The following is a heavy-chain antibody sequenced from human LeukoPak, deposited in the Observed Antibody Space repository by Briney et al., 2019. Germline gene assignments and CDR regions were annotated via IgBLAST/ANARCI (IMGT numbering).Heavy chain of an antibody. J-gene: IGHJ6*03. Sequence: GRSLRLSCAASGFTFSSDGMHWVRQAPGKGLEWVAVISYDGSNKYYADSVKGRFTISRDNSKNTLYLQMNSLRAEDTAVYYCAKDGYGSGSYSYYYYMDVWGKGTTVTVSS. D-gene: IGHD3-10*01. V-gene: IGHV3-30*18. CDR1: GFTFSSDG. CDR2: ISYDGSNK. CDR3: AKDGYGSGSYSYYYYMDV.